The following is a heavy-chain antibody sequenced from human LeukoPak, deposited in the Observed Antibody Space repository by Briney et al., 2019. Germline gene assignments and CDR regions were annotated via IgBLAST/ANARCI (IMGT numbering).Heavy chain of an antibody. CDR2: IYYSGST. CDR3: ARGSGYSYGYMGYFDY. CDR1: GGSICSYY. J-gene: IGHJ4*02. D-gene: IGHD5-18*01. Sequence: SETLSLTCTVSGGSICSYYWSWIRQPPGKGLEWIGYIYYSGSTNYNPSLKSRVTISVDTSKNQFSLKLSSVTAADTAVYYCARGSGYSYGYMGYFDYWGQGTLVTVSS. V-gene: IGHV4-59*01.